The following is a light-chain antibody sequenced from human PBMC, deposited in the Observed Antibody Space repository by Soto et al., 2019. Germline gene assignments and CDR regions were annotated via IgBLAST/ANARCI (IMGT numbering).Light chain of an antibody. CDR1: SSDIGTYKY. CDR2: EVS. V-gene: IGLV2-14*01. Sequence: QSVLTQPASVSGSPGQSITISCTGTSSDIGTYKYVSWYQQHPGKAPKLVIYEVSSRPSGVSNRFSGSKSGNTASLTISGLQAEDEADYFCGSFSSTTTLYVFGGGTQLTVL. CDR3: GSFSSTTTLYV. J-gene: IGLJ7*01.